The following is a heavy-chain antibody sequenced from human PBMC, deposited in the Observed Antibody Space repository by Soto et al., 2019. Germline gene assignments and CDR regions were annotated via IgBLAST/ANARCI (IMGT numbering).Heavy chain of an antibody. J-gene: IGHJ4*02. Sequence: SETLSLTCTVSGGAISTSSYYWGWIRQPPGKGLEWIGFIYYSGTTYYNPSLKSRVTISIDASHFSLRLSSVTAADTAVYYCARRIYGSGSSFDYWGQGIMVTVSS. CDR2: IYYSGTT. V-gene: IGHV4-39*02. D-gene: IGHD3-10*01. CDR3: ARRIYGSGSSFDY. CDR1: GGAISTSSYY.